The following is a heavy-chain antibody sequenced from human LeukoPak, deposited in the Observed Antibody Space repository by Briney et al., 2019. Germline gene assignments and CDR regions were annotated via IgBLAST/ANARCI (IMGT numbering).Heavy chain of an antibody. D-gene: IGHD4-17*01. J-gene: IGHJ3*02. CDR1: GYTFTSYY. Sequence: ASVKVSCKASGYTFTSYYMHWVRQAPGQGLEWMGIINPSGGSTSYAQKFQGRVTMTRDMSTSTVYMELSSLRSEDTAVYYCARCTVTLDAFDIWGQGTMVTVSS. CDR2: INPSGGST. CDR3: ARCTVTLDAFDI. V-gene: IGHV1-46*01.